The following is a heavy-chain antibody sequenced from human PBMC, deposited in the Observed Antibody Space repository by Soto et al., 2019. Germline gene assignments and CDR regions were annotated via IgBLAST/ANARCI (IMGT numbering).Heavy chain of an antibody. V-gene: IGHV2-5*02. Sequence: QIILNESGPTLVKPTQTLTLTCTFSGFSLSSDGVAVGWVRQPPGKALEWLALIYWDDDKRYSSSLKTRLTTAKDTYKTQVVLPMTNMDPVDTATYYCAHYVRCTTAAYRNYFYYCLDVWGEGTTVTVSS. J-gene: IGHJ6*03. CDR1: GFSLSSDGVA. CDR3: AHYVRCTTAAYRNYFYYCLDV. CDR2: IYWDDDK. D-gene: IGHD3-10*02.